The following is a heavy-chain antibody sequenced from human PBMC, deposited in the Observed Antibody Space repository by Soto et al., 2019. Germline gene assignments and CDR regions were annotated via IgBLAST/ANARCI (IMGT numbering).Heavy chain of an antibody. D-gene: IGHD3-22*01. J-gene: IGHJ1*01. Sequence: QVQLVQSGAEVKKPGASVKVSCKASGYTFTRYGITWVRQAPGQGLEWMGWISAYNGNTNYAQKLQGRVTMTTDTSTKTAYMELRSLRSDDTAVYYCARDAYYDSSGYDYLGEYSQYWGQGTLVTVSS. V-gene: IGHV1-18*01. CDR1: GYTFTRYG. CDR2: ISAYNGNT. CDR3: ARDAYYDSSGYDYLGEYSQY.